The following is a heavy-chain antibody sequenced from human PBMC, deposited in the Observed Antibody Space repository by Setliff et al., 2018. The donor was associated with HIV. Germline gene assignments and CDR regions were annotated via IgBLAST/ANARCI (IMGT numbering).Heavy chain of an antibody. J-gene: IGHJ6*03. CDR2: INHSGRT. D-gene: IGHD2-8*02. CDR3: ARVSSPYWYSIFRNYYYHMDV. V-gene: IGHV4-34*01. Sequence: PSENLSLTCAVYGGSFSDNYWSWIRQSPGKGLEWIGEINHSGRTKYSPSLRSRVSISVETAKTQFSLKLSSVTAADTAVYYFARVSSPYWYSIFRNYYYHMDVWGKGTTVTVSS. CDR1: GGSFSDNY.